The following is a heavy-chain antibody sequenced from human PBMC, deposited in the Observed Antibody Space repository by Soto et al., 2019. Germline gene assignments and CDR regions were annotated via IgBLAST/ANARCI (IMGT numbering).Heavy chain of an antibody. CDR3: ARDLGYCSGGACYSAYYYGMDV. CDR1: GFTFSSYG. D-gene: IGHD2-15*01. V-gene: IGHV3-30*03. J-gene: IGHJ6*02. Sequence: PGGSLRLSCAASGFTFSSYGMHWVRQAPGKGLEWVSIISYDGSTEYYADSVKGRFTVSRDNSRNTLYLQMNSLGADDTAVYYCARDLGYCSGGACYSAYYYGMDVWGQGTTVTVSS. CDR2: ISYDGSTE.